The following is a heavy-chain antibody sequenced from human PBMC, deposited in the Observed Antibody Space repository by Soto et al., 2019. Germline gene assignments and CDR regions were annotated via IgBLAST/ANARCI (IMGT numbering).Heavy chain of an antibody. V-gene: IGHV3-23*01. D-gene: IGHD3-9*01. Sequence: QPGGSLRLSCAASGFTFSSYAMIWVRQAPGKGLEWVSAISGSGGSTYYADSVKGRFTISRDNSKNTLYLQMNSLRAEDTAVYYCAKDRDDILTGFFDYWGQGTLVTVSS. CDR2: ISGSGGST. CDR1: GFTFSSYA. CDR3: AKDRDDILTGFFDY. J-gene: IGHJ4*02.